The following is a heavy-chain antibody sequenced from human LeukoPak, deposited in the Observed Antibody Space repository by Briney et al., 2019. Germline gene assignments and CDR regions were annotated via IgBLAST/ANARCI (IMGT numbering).Heavy chain of an antibody. D-gene: IGHD3-9*01. CDR3: ARGDILTGYSDY. CDR2: INHSGST. J-gene: IGHJ4*02. Sequence: SETLSLTCTVSGGSISSYYWSWIRQPPGKGLEWIGEINHSGSTNYNPSLKSRVTISVDTSKNQFSLKLSSVTAADTAVYYCARGDILTGYSDYWGQGTLVTVSS. V-gene: IGHV4-34*01. CDR1: GGSISSYY.